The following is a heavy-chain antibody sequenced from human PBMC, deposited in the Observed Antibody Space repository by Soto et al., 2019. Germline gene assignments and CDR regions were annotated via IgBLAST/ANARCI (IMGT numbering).Heavy chain of an antibody. CDR1: GFTVSSNY. V-gene: IGHV3-53*04. Sequence: GGSLRLSCAASGFTVSSNYMSWVRQAPGKGLEWVSVIYSGGSTYYADSVKGRFTISRHNSKNTLYLQMNSLRAEDTAVYYCARDRARYCSGGSCYSDAFDILGQGTMVTVSS. CDR2: IYSGGST. CDR3: ARDRARYCSGGSCYSDAFDI. D-gene: IGHD2-15*01. J-gene: IGHJ3*02.